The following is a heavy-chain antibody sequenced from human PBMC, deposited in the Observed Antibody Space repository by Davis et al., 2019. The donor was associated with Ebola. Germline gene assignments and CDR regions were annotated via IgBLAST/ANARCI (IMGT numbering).Heavy chain of an antibody. V-gene: IGHV3-30-3*01. Sequence: GESLKISCAASGFTFSSYAMHWVRQAPGKGLEWVAVISYDGSNKYYADSGKGRFTISRDNSKNTLYLQMNSLRAEDTAVYYCARVRSGAFDNWGQGTMVTVSS. CDR1: GFTFSSYA. CDR2: ISYDGSNK. J-gene: IGHJ3*02. CDR3: ARVRSGAFDN.